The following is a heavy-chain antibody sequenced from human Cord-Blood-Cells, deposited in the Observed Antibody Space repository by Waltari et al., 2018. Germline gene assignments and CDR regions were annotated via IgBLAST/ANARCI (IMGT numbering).Heavy chain of an antibody. CDR3: ARRDYGDYFDY. D-gene: IGHD4-17*01. CDR2: IYYSGST. J-gene: IGHJ4*02. Sequence: QVQLQESGPGLVKPSETLSLTCTVSGGSVSSGSYYWSWIRQPPGKGLEWIGYIYYSGSTNDNPSRKSRVTISVDTSKNQFSLKLSSVTAADTAVYYCARRDYGDYFDYWGQGTLVTVSS. V-gene: IGHV4-61*01. CDR1: GGSVSSGSYY.